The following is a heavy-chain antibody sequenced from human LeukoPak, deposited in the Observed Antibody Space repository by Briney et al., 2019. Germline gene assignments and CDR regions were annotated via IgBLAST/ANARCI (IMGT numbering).Heavy chain of an antibody. V-gene: IGHV5-51*01. CDR1: GYSFASYW. J-gene: IGHJ5*02. D-gene: IGHD1-1*01. CDR3: ARPTGTALWFDP. CDR2: IYPADSDT. Sequence: GESLKISCKGSGYSFASYWIAWVRQMPGKGLEWMGVIYPADSDTRYSPSFQGQVTISADKSISTAYLQWSSLKASDTAMYYCARPTGTALWFDPWGQGTPVTVSS.